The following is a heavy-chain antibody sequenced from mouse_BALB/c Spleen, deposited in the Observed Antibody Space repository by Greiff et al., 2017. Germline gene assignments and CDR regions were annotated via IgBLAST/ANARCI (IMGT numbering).Heavy chain of an antibody. D-gene: IGHD2-1*01. Sequence: ESGPGLVKPSQSLSLTCTVTGYSITSDYAWNWIRQFPGNKLEWMGYISYSGSTSYNPSLKSRISITRDTSKNQFFLQLNSVTTEDTATYYCAREGDGNYEDYAMDYWGQGTSVTVSS. V-gene: IGHV3-2*02. CDR2: ISYSGST. J-gene: IGHJ4*01. CDR1: GYSITSDYA. CDR3: AREGDGNYEDYAMDY.